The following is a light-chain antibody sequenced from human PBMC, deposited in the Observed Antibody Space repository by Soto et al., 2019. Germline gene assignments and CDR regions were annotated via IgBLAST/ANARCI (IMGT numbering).Light chain of an antibody. J-gene: IGKJ5*01. V-gene: IGKV3-20*01. CDR1: QSVRSTY. CDR3: QQYDSSPRIT. CDR2: GAS. Sequence: EIVLTQSPGTLSLSPGERATLSCRASQSVRSTYLAWYQQKPGQAPRLLIFGASSRASGIPDRFTGSGSGTDFTLTISRLELEDFAVYYCQQYDSSPRITFGQGTRLEIK.